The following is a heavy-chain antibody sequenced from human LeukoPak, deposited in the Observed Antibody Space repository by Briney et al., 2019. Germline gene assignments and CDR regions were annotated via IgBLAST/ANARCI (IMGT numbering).Heavy chain of an antibody. Sequence: SETLSLTCAVYGGSFSGYYWSWIRQPPGKGLEWIGEINHSGSTNYNPSLKSRVTISVDTSKNQFSLKLSSVTAADTAVYYCASSLHHFDYWGQGTLVTVSS. V-gene: IGHV4-34*01. CDR1: GGSFSGYY. J-gene: IGHJ4*02. CDR2: INHSGST. CDR3: ASSLHHFDY.